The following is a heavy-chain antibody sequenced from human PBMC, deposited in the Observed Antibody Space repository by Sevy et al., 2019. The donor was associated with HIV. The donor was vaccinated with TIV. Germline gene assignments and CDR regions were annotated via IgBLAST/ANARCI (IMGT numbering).Heavy chain of an antibody. J-gene: IGHJ6*02. V-gene: IGHV1-2*02. CDR3: ARLTDSVTETLYGLDV. CDR2: INANDGYT. Sequence: ASVKVSCKASGFTFTDYYIHWVRQAPGQGLEWMGWINANDGYTNYAQEFQGRVTMSRDTSISTAYMELSRLRSGDTAVYYCARLTDSVTETLYGLDVWGQGTTVTVSS. CDR1: GFTFTDYY. D-gene: IGHD2-21*02.